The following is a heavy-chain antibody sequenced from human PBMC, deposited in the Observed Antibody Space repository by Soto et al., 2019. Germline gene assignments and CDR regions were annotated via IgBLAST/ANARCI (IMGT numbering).Heavy chain of an antibody. D-gene: IGHD3-3*01. J-gene: IGHJ4*02. CDR3: ARSYYEFWSYYFGY. CDR2: IHYSGST. Sequence: SETLSLTCTVSGDSISSYYWSWIRQPPGKGLEWIGYIHYSGSTNYNPSLKSRVTISLDTSKTQFSLKLRSVTAADTAVYYCARSYYEFWSYYFGYWGQGTLVTVSS. CDR1: GDSISSYY. V-gene: IGHV4-59*08.